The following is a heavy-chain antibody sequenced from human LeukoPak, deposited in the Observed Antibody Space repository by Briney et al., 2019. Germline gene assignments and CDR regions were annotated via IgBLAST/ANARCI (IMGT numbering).Heavy chain of an antibody. Sequence: ASVTVSCKSSGYTFTSYYMHWVRRPPAQGLEWMGIINPSGGSTSYAQKFQGRVTITRDTSTSTVYMELSSLRSEDTAVYYCARDGYSSGFLGSWGQGTLVTVSS. J-gene: IGHJ4*02. CDR3: ARDGYSSGFLGS. CDR2: INPSGGST. CDR1: GYTFTSYY. V-gene: IGHV1-46*01. D-gene: IGHD6-19*01.